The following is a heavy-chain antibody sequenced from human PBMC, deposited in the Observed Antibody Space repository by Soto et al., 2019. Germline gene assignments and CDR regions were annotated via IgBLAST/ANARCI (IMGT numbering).Heavy chain of an antibody. J-gene: IGHJ4*02. CDR2: ISWNSGSI. V-gene: IGHV3-9*01. Sequence: GGSLRLSCAASGFTFDDYAMHWVRQAPGKGLEWVSGISWNSGSIGYADSVKGRFTISRDNAKNSLYLQMNSLRAEDTALYYCATAFYDSSGYFHYWGQGTLVTVSS. CDR3: ATAFYDSSGYFHY. CDR1: GFTFDDYA. D-gene: IGHD3-22*01.